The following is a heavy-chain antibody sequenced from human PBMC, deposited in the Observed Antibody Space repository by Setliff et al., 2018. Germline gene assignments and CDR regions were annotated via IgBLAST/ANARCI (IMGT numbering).Heavy chain of an antibody. V-gene: IGHV4-4*08. CDR3: ARSPSSGAYWNPRPFYSDY. D-gene: IGHD1-26*01. J-gene: IGHJ4*02. Sequence: SETLSLTCTVSGGSISSYSRSWIRQPPGKGLEWIGHISPSGSTTYNPSVKSRVTISLDTSKNHFSLKLDSVTAADTALYYCARSPSSGAYWNPRPFYSDYWARGTLVTVSS. CDR2: ISPSGST. CDR1: GGSISSYS.